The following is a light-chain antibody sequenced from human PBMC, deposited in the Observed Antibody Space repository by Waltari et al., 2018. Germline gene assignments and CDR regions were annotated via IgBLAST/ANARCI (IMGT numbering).Light chain of an antibody. CDR1: NSNIERNT. J-gene: IGLJ2*01. CDR2: NND. V-gene: IGLV1-44*01. Sequence: QSVVTQPPSASGTPGQRVAISCSGSNSNIERNTGHCYQHVPGTAPKLLIYNNDQRPSVVPDRFSGSKSDFSASLAISGLQAEDEGDYYCVSWDDSLNGEIFGGGTRLTVL. CDR3: VSWDDSLNGEI.